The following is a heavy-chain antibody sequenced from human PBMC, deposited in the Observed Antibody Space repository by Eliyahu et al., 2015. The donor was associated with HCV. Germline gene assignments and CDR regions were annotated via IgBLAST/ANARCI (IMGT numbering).Heavy chain of an antibody. Sequence: QLQLQESGPGLVKPSETLSLTCTVSGGSISSSSYYWGWIRQPPGKGLEWIGSIYYSGSTYYNPSLKSRVTISVDTSKNQFSLKLSSVTAADTAVYYCAREVMTTVTLYYYYGMDVWGQGTTVTVSS. CDR3: AREVMTTVTLYYYYGMDV. D-gene: IGHD4-17*01. CDR1: GGSISSSSYY. CDR2: IYYSGST. V-gene: IGHV4-39*02. J-gene: IGHJ6*02.